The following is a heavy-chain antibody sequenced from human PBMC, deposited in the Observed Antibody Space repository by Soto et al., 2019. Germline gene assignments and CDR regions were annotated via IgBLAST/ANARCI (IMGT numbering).Heavy chain of an antibody. J-gene: IGHJ6*02. CDR2: NCWDDDK. Sequence: QITLKESGPPLVKPTQTLTLTCTFSGFSLSTSGGGVGWIRQPPGKALEWLAVNCWDDDKRYSPSLKSRLTITRDTSKNQVVLTITDMDPVDTAAYYCAHMDYGSYGMDVWGQGTTVTVSS. D-gene: IGHD3-10*01. V-gene: IGHV2-5*02. CDR1: GFSLSTSGGG. CDR3: AHMDYGSYGMDV.